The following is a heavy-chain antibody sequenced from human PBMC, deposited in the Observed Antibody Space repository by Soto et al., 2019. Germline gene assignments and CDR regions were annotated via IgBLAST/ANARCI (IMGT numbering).Heavy chain of an antibody. Sequence: SETLSLTCTVSGGSISSYYWSWIRQPPGKGLEWIGYIYYSGSTNYNPSLKSRVTMSVDTSKNQFSLKLSSVTAADTAVYYCARAPHYYYDSSGYYFDPRVTRIYDYGMDVWGQGTTVTVSS. J-gene: IGHJ6*02. CDR3: ARAPHYYYDSSGYYFDPRVTRIYDYGMDV. D-gene: IGHD3-22*01. CDR1: GGSISSYY. V-gene: IGHV4-59*01. CDR2: IYYSGST.